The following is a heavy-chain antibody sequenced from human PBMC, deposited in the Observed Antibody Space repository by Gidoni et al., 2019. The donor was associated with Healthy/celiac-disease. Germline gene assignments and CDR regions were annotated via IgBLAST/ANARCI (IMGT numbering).Heavy chain of an antibody. J-gene: IGHJ5*02. V-gene: IGHV3-66*02. D-gene: IGHD1-26*01. CDR2: IYSGGST. CDR1: GFTVSSNY. CDR3: AREEWELLGWFDP. Sequence: EVQLVESGGGLVQPGGSLRLSCAASGFTVSSNYMSWVRQAPGKGLGWVSVIYSGGSTYYADSVKGRFTISRDNSKNTLYLQMNSLRAEDTAVYYCAREEWELLGWFDPWGQGTLVTVSS.